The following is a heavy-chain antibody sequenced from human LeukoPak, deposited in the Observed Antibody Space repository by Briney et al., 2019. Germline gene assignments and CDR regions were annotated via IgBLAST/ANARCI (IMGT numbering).Heavy chain of an antibody. V-gene: IGHV4-34*01. CDR2: INHSGST. CDR3: ARDLSGWVTLYYYYYYYMDV. CDR1: GGSFSGYY. Sequence: KTSETLSLTCAVYGGSFSGYYWSWIRQPPGKGLEWIGEINHSGSTNYNPSLKSRVTISVDTSKNQFSLKLSSVTAADTAVYYCARDLSGWVTLYYYYYYYMDVWGKGTTVTVSS. D-gene: IGHD6-19*01. J-gene: IGHJ6*03.